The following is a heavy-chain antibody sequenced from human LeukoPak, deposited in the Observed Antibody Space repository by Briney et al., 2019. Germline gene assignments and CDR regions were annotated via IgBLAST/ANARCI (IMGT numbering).Heavy chain of an antibody. CDR3: ARGTYYDILTGSISDYYYGMDV. CDR2: IYYSGST. V-gene: IGHV4-39*07. Sequence: SETLSLTCTVSGGSISSNNYYWGWIRQPPGKGLEWIGSIYYSGSTYYNPSLKSRVTISVDTSKNQFSLKLSSVTAADTAVYYCARGTYYDILTGSISDYYYGMDVWGQGTMITVS. J-gene: IGHJ6*02. D-gene: IGHD3-9*01. CDR1: GGSISSNNYY.